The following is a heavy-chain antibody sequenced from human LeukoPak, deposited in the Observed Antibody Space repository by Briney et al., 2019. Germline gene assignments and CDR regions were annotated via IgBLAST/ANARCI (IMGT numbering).Heavy chain of an antibody. CDR2: ITSDGSGI. J-gene: IGHJ4*02. CDR1: GFTFSSYW. CDR3: ASGRLVVAPDY. Sequence: PGGSLRLSCAASGFTFSSYWMHWVRQPPGKGLVWVSRITSDGSGIGYADSVKGRFSTSRDNAKNTLYLQMNSLRAEDTAVYYCASGRLVVAPDYWGQGTLVTVPS. V-gene: IGHV3-74*01. D-gene: IGHD2-15*01.